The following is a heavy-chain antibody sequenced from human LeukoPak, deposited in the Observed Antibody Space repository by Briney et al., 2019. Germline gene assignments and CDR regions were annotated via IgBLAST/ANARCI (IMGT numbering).Heavy chain of an antibody. Sequence: SETLSLTCAVSGGSISSGGYSWSWIRQPPGKGLEWIGYIYHSGSTYYNPSLKSRVTISVDRSKNQFSLKLSSVTAADTAVYYCARVGKGGSYSTGAFDYWGQGTLVTVSS. V-gene: IGHV4-30-2*01. CDR1: GGSISSGGYS. D-gene: IGHD1-26*01. CDR3: ARVGKGGSYSTGAFDY. J-gene: IGHJ4*02. CDR2: IYHSGST.